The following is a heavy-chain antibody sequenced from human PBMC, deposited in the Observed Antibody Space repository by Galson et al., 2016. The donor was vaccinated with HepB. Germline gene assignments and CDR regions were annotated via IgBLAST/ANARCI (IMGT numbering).Heavy chain of an antibody. CDR2: VYRGPI. CDR1: DGSISTSSFS. CDR3: ARAGLGTKASFDY. D-gene: IGHD1/OR15-1a*01. J-gene: IGHJ4*02. V-gene: IGHV4-39*01. Sequence: SETLSLTCTVSDGSISTSSFSWGWIRQPPGKGLECIGTVYRGPIYYRPSLSGLFPQSVGLSTDLLSLKLPSLPAADTAVDYGARAGLGTKASFDYWGRGTLVAVSS.